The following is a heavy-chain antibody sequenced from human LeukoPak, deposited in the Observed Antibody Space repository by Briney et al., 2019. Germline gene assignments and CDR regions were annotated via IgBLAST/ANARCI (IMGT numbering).Heavy chain of an antibody. D-gene: IGHD3-22*01. J-gene: IGHJ3*02. V-gene: IGHV3-23*01. Sequence: GGSLRLSCAASGFTFSSYSINWVRLAPGKGLEWVSAISGSGGSTYYADSVKGRFTISRDNSKNTLYLQMNSLRAEDTAVYYCAKGQDYYDSSGSTRAGAFDIWGQGTMVTVSS. CDR2: ISGSGGST. CDR3: AKGQDYYDSSGSTRAGAFDI. CDR1: GFTFSSYS.